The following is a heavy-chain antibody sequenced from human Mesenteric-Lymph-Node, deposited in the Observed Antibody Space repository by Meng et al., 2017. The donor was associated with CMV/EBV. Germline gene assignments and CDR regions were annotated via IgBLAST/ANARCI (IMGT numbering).Heavy chain of an antibody. J-gene: IGHJ4*02. CDR1: VGTFRSYS. Sequence: SLQFSCAASVGTFRSYSMNWVRQAHGKGLEWFSVIYGSISSTYYADSVKGRFTISRNNSKQMLYLQMNSLSAEDTAIYSCEKDLEDFRSGPLFDYWCQGTLVTVSS. V-gene: IGHV3-23*03. D-gene: IGHD3-3*01. CDR3: EKDLEDFRSGPLFDY. CDR2: IYGSISST.